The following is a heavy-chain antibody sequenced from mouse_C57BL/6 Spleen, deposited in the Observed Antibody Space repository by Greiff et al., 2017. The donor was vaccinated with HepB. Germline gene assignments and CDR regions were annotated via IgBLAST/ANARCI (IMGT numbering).Heavy chain of an antibody. J-gene: IGHJ4*01. V-gene: IGHV5-16*01. CDR3: ARDGERAMDY. CDR2: INYDGSST. CDR1: GFTFSDYY. Sequence: EVKVVESEGGLVQPGSSMKLSCTASGFTFSDYYMAWVRQVPEKGLEWVANINYDGSSTYYLDSLKSRFIISRDNAKNILYLQMSSLKSEDTATYYCARDGERAMDYWGQGTSVTVSS.